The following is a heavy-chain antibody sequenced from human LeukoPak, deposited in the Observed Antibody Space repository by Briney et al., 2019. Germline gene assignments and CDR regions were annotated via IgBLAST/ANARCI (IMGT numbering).Heavy chain of an antibody. V-gene: IGHV1-69*05. Sequence: ASVKVSCKASGGTFSSYAISWVRQAPGQGLEWMGRIIPIFGTANYAQKFQSRVTITTDESTSTAYMELSSLRSEDKAVYYSARVLLYMHISGWSYNWFDPWGDGTLVTVSP. J-gene: IGHJ5*02. D-gene: IGHD6-19*01. CDR1: GGTFSSYA. CDR3: ARVLLYMHISGWSYNWFDP. CDR2: IIPIFGTA.